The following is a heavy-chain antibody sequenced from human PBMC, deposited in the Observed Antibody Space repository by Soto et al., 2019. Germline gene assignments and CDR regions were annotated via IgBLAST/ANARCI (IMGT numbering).Heavy chain of an antibody. J-gene: IGHJ5*02. D-gene: IGHD4-17*01. Sequence: QVQLVQSGAEVKKPGSSVKVSCKASGGTFSSYTISWVRQAPGQGLEWMGRIIPILGIANYAQKFQGRVTITADKSTSTAYMELSSLRSEDTAVYYCAVRVTTLTSYNWFDPWGQGTLVTVSS. CDR3: AVRVTTLTSYNWFDP. CDR1: GGTFSSYT. V-gene: IGHV1-69*02. CDR2: IIPILGIA.